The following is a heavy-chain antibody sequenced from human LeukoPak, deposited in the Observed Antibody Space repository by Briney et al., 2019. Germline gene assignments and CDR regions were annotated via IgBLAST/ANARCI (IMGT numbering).Heavy chain of an antibody. CDR1: GFTFRNYW. Sequence: GGSLRLSCAASGFTFRNYWMSWVRQAPGKGLEWVANIKHDGSETYYVASVKGRFTISRDNAKNSLYLQMNSLRAEDTAVYYCARDEDYASDYWGQGILVTVSS. CDR2: IKHDGSET. CDR3: ARDEDYASDY. D-gene: IGHD4-17*01. V-gene: IGHV3-7*01. J-gene: IGHJ4*02.